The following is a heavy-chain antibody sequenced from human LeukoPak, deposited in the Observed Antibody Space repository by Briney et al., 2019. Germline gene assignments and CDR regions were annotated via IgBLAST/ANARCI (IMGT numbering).Heavy chain of an antibody. D-gene: IGHD2-21*02. Sequence: SETLSLTGTVPGASISRYYWSWIRQPPGKGLEWIGYINYSGSTNYNPSPKNRGTISVDTSKNEVSLRLSSVTGADTGVYYCARHFSPNSCTDDCYTFDYWGQGTLVTVSS. CDR3: ARHFSPNSCTDDCYTFDY. CDR2: INYSGST. V-gene: IGHV4-59*08. CDR1: GASISRYY. J-gene: IGHJ4*02.